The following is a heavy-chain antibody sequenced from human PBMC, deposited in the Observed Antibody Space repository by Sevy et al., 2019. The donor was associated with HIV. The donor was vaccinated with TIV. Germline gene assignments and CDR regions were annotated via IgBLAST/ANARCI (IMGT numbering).Heavy chain of an antibody. Sequence: ASVKVSCKPFGYTFTDYYMHWVRQAPGEGLEWMGYIYRTGGGTNYAQNFQGRVTMTRDTSISTAYMELSGLRSDDTAIYYCARTTNPIVVNANPFDAFDIWRQGTMVTVSS. CDR2: IYRTGGGT. D-gene: IGHD1-26*01. CDR1: GYTFTDYY. CDR3: ARTTNPIVVNANPFDAFDI. J-gene: IGHJ3*02. V-gene: IGHV1-2*02.